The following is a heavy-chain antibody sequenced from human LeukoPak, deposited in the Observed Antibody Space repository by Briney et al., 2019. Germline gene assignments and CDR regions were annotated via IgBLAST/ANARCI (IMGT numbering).Heavy chain of an antibody. V-gene: IGHV3-30*04. Sequence: GGSLRLSCAASGFTFSSYNMHWVRQAPGKGLEWVVVISSDGSRVDYADSVNGRFFISRDNSRNTMYLQMNSLRTENTAVYYCARDLSGYYSIDSWGQGTLVTVSS. CDR1: GFTFSSYN. J-gene: IGHJ4*02. CDR2: ISSDGSRV. D-gene: IGHD3-22*01. CDR3: ARDLSGYYSIDS.